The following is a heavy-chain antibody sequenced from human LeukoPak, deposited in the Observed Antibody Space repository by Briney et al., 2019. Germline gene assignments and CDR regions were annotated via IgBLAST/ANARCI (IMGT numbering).Heavy chain of an antibody. CDR1: GGSISSSY. V-gene: IGHV4-59*01. CDR3: ARRHGYSSFVWFDP. D-gene: IGHD6-19*01. CDR2: IYYSGST. Sequence: NPSETLSLTCTVSGGSISSSYWSWIRQPPGKGLEWIGYIYYSGSTNYNPSLKSRVIISVDTSKNQFSLKLSSVTAADTAVYYCARRHGYSSFVWFDPWGQGTLVAVSS. J-gene: IGHJ5*02.